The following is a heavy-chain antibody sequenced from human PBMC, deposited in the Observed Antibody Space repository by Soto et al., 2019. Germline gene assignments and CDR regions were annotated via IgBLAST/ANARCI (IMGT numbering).Heavy chain of an antibody. V-gene: IGHV4-34*01. CDR1: GGSISSVGYY. D-gene: IGHD3-3*01. Sequence: SETLSLTCTVSGGSISSVGYYWSWIRQPPGKGLEWIGEINHSGSTNYNPSLKSRVTISVDTSKNQFSLKLSSVTAADTAVYYCARGKLNYDFWSGYQLGGYYFDYWGQGTLVTVSS. CDR3: ARGKLNYDFWSGYQLGGYYFDY. J-gene: IGHJ4*02. CDR2: INHSGST.